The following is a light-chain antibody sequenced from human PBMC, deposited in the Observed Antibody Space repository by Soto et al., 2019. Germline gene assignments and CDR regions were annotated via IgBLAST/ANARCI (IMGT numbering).Light chain of an antibody. Sequence: EIVLTQSPATLSLSPGERATLSCRASQSVGSYLAWHQQKPGQAPRLLLYDASNRATGIPARFSGSGSGTDFTLTISSLEPEDFAVYYCQQRSNWPPTFGQGTPLE. V-gene: IGKV3-11*01. CDR1: QSVGSY. J-gene: IGKJ5*01. CDR3: QQRSNWPPT. CDR2: DAS.